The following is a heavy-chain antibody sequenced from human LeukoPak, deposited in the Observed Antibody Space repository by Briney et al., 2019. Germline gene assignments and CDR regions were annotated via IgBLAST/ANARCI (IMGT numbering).Heavy chain of an antibody. J-gene: IGHJ4*02. V-gene: IGHV4-31*03. Sequence: SETLSLTCTVSGGSISSGGYYRSWIRQHPGKGLEWIGYIYYSGSTYYNPSLKSRVTISVDTSKNQFSLKLSSVTAADTAVYYCARAGVLRYFDWLHVEYWGQGTLVTVSS. D-gene: IGHD3-9*01. CDR2: IYYSGST. CDR3: ARAGVLRYFDWLHVEY. CDR1: GGSISSGGYY.